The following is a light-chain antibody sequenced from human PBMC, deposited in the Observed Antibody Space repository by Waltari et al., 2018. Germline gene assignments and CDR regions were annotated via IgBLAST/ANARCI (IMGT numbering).Light chain of an antibody. CDR3: QVWDKTTGV. V-gene: IGLV3-1*01. J-gene: IGLJ1*01. Sequence: SYDVTPPLSASVSPAHTATITSSGAHLGDIYVCWYQQKPGQSPVLVIYRNTKRPSGIPERFSGSNSGNTATLTISGTQALDEADYYCQVWDKTTGVFGTGTKVTVL. CDR1: HLGDIY. CDR2: RNT.